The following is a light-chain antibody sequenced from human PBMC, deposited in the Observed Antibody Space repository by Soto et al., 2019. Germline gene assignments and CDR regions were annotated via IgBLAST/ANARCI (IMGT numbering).Light chain of an antibody. CDR3: SSVAAGGV. CDR1: SSDVGGYNY. CDR2: EVT. Sequence: QSALTQPPSASGSPGQSVAISCTGTSSDVGGYNYVSWYQQHPGKAPKLIIYEVTKRPSGVPDRFSGSKSGNTASLTVSGLQAEDEADYYCSSVAAGGVFGGGTKLTVL. V-gene: IGLV2-8*01. J-gene: IGLJ3*02.